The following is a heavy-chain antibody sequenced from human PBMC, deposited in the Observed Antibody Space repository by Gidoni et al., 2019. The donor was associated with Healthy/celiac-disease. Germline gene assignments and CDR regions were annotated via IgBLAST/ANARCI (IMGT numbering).Heavy chain of an antibody. D-gene: IGHD3-10*01. Sequence: QLQLQESGPGLVKPSATLSLTCTVSGGSISSSSYYWGWIRQPPGKGLEWIGSIYYSGSTYYNPSLKSRVTISVDTSKNQFSLKLSSVTAADTAVYYWAGGMVRGAYFDYWGQGTLVTVSS. J-gene: IGHJ4*02. CDR1: GGSISSSSYY. CDR3: AGGMVRGAYFDY. CDR2: IYYSGST. V-gene: IGHV4-39*01.